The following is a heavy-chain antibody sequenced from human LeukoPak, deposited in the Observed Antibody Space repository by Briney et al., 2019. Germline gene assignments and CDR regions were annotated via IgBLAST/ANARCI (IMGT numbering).Heavy chain of an antibody. CDR3: AKNPLRIRYFDWPKDY. J-gene: IGHJ4*02. D-gene: IGHD3-9*01. CDR2: ISGSGGST. Sequence: GGSLRLSCAASGFTFSSYAMSWVRQAPGKGLEWVSAISGSGGSTYYADSAKGRFTISRDNSKNTLYLQMNSLRAEDTAVYYCAKNPLRIRYFDWPKDYWGQGTLVTVSS. CDR1: GFTFSSYA. V-gene: IGHV3-23*01.